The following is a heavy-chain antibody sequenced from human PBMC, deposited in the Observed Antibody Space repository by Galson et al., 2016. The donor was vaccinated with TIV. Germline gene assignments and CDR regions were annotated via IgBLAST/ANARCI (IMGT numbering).Heavy chain of an antibody. Sequence: LRLSCAASGFTFYNYWMSWVRQAPGKGLEWVASIEGDGRDKDYVDSVKGRFTISSDNATNSLYLQMNSLRPEDTAVYYCASVHWDVRVVPAATPNNWFDPWGQGTLVIVSS. CDR3: ASVHWDVRVVPAATPNNWFDP. CDR1: GFTFYNYW. J-gene: IGHJ5*02. D-gene: IGHD3-22*01. CDR2: IEGDGRDK. V-gene: IGHV3-7*01.